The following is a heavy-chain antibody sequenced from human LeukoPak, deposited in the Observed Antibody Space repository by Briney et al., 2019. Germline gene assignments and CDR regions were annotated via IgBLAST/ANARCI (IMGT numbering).Heavy chain of an antibody. CDR1: GFTFCSSS. J-gene: IGHJ4*02. CDR3: ARGKVAAGGTVLDY. D-gene: IGHD6-13*01. V-gene: IGHV3-48*04. CDR2: IGSTGSTI. Sequence: GGSLRLSCAGFTFCSSSMNWVRQAPGKGLEWISYIGSTGSTIYYADSVRGRFTISRDNAKNSLFLQMNSLRVEDTAVYYCARGKVAAGGTVLDYWGQGTLVTVSS.